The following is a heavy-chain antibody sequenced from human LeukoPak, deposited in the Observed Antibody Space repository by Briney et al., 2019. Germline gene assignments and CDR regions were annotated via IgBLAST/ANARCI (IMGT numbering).Heavy chain of an antibody. CDR2: ISAYNTNT. J-gene: IGHJ4*02. D-gene: IGHD3-9*01. V-gene: IGHV1-18*01. CDR3: ARAWRYFDWLTVGY. Sequence: ASVKVSCKASGYTFSNYGLTWVRQAPGQGLEWMAWISAYNTNTNYAQKFQGRVSMTTDTSTSTAYMELRSLRSDDTAVYYCARAWRYFDWLTVGYWGQGTLVTVSS. CDR1: GYTFSNYG.